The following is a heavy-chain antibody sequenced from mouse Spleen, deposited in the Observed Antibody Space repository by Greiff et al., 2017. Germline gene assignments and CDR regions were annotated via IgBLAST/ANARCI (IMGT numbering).Heavy chain of an antibody. D-gene: IGHD2-4*01. CDR1: GYTFTSYW. CDR3: AREGDYDNY. V-gene: IGHV1-50*01. CDR2: IDPSDSYT. Sequence: QVQLQQPGAELVKPGASVKLSCKASGYTFTSYWMQWVKQRPGQGLEWIGEIDPSDSYTNYNQKFKGKATLTVDTSSSTAYMQLSSLTSEDSAVYYCAREGDYDNYWGQGTTLTVSS. J-gene: IGHJ2*01.